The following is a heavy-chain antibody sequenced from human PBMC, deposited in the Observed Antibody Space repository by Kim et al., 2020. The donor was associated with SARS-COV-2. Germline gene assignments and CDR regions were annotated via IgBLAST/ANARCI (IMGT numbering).Heavy chain of an antibody. Sequence: YADSVKGRFTISRDNAKNSLYLQMNSLRADDTALYYCASGGTYFFNYFDYWGQGTLVTVSS. J-gene: IGHJ4*02. V-gene: IGHV3-9*01. CDR3: ASGGTYFFNYFDY. D-gene: IGHD3-10*01.